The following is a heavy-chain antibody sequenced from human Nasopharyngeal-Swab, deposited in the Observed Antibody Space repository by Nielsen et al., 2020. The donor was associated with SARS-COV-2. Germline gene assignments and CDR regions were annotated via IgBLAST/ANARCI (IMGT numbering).Heavy chain of an antibody. D-gene: IGHD2-2*01. CDR1: GGTFSSYA. Sequence: SVKVSCKASGGTFSSYAISWVRQVPGQGLEWMGGIIPIFGTANYAQKFQGRVTITADESTSTAYMELSSLRSEDTAVYYCARDSFVVVPAAIPYYYYYMDVWGKGTTVTVSS. J-gene: IGHJ6*03. CDR3: ARDSFVVVPAAIPYYYYYMDV. CDR2: IIPIFGTA. V-gene: IGHV1-69*13.